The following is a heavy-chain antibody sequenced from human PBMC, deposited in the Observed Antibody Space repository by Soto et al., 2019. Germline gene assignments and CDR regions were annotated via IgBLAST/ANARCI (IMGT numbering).Heavy chain of an antibody. CDR3: ARHSSSWQGYYYYGMDV. V-gene: IGHV3-21*01. J-gene: IGHJ6*02. Sequence: GGSLRLSCAASGFTFSSYSMNWVRQAPGKGLEWVPSISSSSSYIYYADSVKGRFTISRDNAKNSLYLQMNSLRAEDTAVYYCARHSSSWQGYYYYGMDVWGQGTTVTVSS. CDR2: ISSSSSYI. CDR1: GFTFSSYS. D-gene: IGHD6-13*01.